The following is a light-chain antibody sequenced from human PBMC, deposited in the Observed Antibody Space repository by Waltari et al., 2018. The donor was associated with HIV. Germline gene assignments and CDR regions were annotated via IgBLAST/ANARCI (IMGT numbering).Light chain of an antibody. CDR3: YSTDSSGNHGV. CDR2: EDS. CDR1: PLPKKY. Sequence: SYELTQPPSVSVSPGQTARNTCAGEPLPKKYAYWYQQKSGQAPVLVIYEDSKRPSGIPERFSGSSSGTMATLTIRGAQVEDEADYYCYSTDSSGNHGVFGTGTTVTVL. J-gene: IGLJ1*01. V-gene: IGLV3-10*01.